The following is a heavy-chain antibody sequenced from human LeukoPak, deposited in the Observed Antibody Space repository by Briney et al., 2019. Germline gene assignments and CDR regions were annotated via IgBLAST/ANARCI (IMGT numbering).Heavy chain of an antibody. CDR2: ISGSAHKI. CDR1: GFTFSDYA. J-gene: IGHJ4*02. D-gene: IGHD6-19*01. CDR3: AKDGSSRSSGWYAY. V-gene: IGHV3-23*01. Sequence: GGSLRLSCVVSGFTFSDYAMSWVRQAPEKGLDWVSVISGSAHKIRYADSVKGRFTISRDNSKNTLYLQMNSLRAEDTAVYYCAKDGSSRSSGWYAYWGQGTLVTVSS.